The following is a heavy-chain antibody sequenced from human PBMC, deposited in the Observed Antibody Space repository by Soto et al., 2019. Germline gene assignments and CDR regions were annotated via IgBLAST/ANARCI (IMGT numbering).Heavy chain of an antibody. D-gene: IGHD6-25*01. Sequence: QVQLVESGGGVVQPGRSLRLSCAASGFTFSSFGMHWVRQAPGKGLEWVAVISSDGNTKYYADSVKGRLTISRDNSKNTLYLQMNSLRAEDTAVYYCARAISSGFWGQGTLVTVSS. CDR2: ISSDGNTK. V-gene: IGHV3-30*19. J-gene: IGHJ4*02. CDR3: ARAISSGF. CDR1: GFTFSSFG.